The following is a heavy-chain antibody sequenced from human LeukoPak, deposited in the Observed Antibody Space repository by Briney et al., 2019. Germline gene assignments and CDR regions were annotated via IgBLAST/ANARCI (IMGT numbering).Heavy chain of an antibody. CDR1: GFTFGDYA. J-gene: IGHJ3*02. D-gene: IGHD3-16*01. CDR2: ISSSSSYI. Sequence: GGSLRLSSTASGFTFGDYAMTWVRQAPGKGLEWVSSISSSSSYIYYADSVKGRFTISRDNAKNSLYLQMNSLRAEDTAVYYCARDRGGESGDAFDIWGQGTMVTVSS. CDR3: ARDRGGESGDAFDI. V-gene: IGHV3-21*01.